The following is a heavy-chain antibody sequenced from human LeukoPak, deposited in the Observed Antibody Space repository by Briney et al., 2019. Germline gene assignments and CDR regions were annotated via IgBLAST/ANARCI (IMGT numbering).Heavy chain of an antibody. CDR2: ISYDGSNK. CDR1: GFTFSSYG. CDR3: AKDAWYGDYVTIFDY. J-gene: IGHJ4*02. Sequence: GGSLRLSCAASGFTFSSYGMHWVRQAPGKGLEWVAVISYDGSNKYYADSVKGRFTISRDNSKKTVYLQMNSLRAEDTAVYYCAKDAWYGDYVTIFDYWGQGILVAVSS. D-gene: IGHD4-17*01. V-gene: IGHV3-30*18.